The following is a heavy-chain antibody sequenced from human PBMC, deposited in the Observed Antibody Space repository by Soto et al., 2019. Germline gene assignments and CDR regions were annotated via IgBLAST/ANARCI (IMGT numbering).Heavy chain of an antibody. Sequence: QVQVVQSGAEVKKPGSSVKISCKASGRIFSSFSTYWVRQVPGQGLEWMGGVISASGSVTYAPKFQGRVTMTAVNSACIGYMELTSLTSEDTAISYCSRVGSRDAYNYVLDQWGPGTMVTVSS. D-gene: IGHD5-18*01. CDR1: GRIFSSFS. CDR2: VISASGSV. CDR3: SRVGSRDAYNYVLDQ. V-gene: IGHV1-69*06. J-gene: IGHJ1*01.